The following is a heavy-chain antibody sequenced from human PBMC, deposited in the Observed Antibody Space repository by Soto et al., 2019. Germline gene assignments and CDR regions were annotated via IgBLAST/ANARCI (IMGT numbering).Heavy chain of an antibody. CDR1: GFTFSSHA. V-gene: IGHV3-23*01. D-gene: IGHD2-15*01. Sequence: EVQLLESGGGLVQPGGSLRLSCAASGFTFSSHAMTWVRQAPGKGLDWVAAISDSGGSTYYADSVKGRFTISRDNSKNTVYLQMSSLRAEDTAVYYCTLYCSGVTCSGHWGQGTLVTVSS. CDR3: TLYCSGVTCSGH. J-gene: IGHJ4*02. CDR2: ISDSGGST.